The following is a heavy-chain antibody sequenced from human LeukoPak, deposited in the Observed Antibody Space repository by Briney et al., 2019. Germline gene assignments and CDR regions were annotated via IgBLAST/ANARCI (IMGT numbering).Heavy chain of an antibody. V-gene: IGHV3-66*01. J-gene: IGHJ4*02. CDR2: IYSGGST. CDR3: AGDHYYDSNSF. Sequence: PGGSLRLSCAVSGFAFGSEAMSWVRQSPARGLEWVSVIYSGGSTYYADSVKGRFTISRDNSKNTLYLQMNSLRAEDTAVYYCAGDHYYDSNSFWGQGTLVTVSS. CDR1: GFAFGSEA. D-gene: IGHD3-22*01.